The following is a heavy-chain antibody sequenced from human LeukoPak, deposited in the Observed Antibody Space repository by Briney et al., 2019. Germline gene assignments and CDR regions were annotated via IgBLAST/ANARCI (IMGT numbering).Heavy chain of an antibody. CDR1: GFTFSSYG. J-gene: IGHJ4*02. CDR3: AKEISWMAKAIDY. D-gene: IGHD5-24*01. V-gene: IGHV3-30*18. CDR2: ISYDGSNK. Sequence: GGSLRLSCAASGFTFSSYGMHWVRQAPGKGLEWVAVISYDGSNKYYADSVKGRFTISRDNSKNTLYLQMNSLRAEDTAVYYCAKEISWMAKAIDYWGQGTLVTVSS.